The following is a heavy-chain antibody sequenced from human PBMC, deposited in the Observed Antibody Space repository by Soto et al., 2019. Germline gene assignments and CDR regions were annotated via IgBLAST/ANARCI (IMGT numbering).Heavy chain of an antibody. CDR3: ARQGDYDYFDY. V-gene: IGHV4-39*01. CDR2: MYYSGTN. CDR1: GGSISSSGYY. Sequence: LQLQESGPGLVKPSETLSLTCTVSGGSISSSGYYWGWIRQPPGEGLEWIGSMYYSGTNYNNPSLKSRVTISVDTSKNQFSLKLSSVTAADTAVYYCARQGDYDYFDYWGQGTLVTVSS. D-gene: IGHD4-17*01. J-gene: IGHJ4*02.